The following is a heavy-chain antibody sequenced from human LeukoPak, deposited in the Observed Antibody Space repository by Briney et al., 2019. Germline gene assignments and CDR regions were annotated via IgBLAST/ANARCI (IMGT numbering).Heavy chain of an antibody. J-gene: IGHJ4*02. CDR1: GFTFSGSA. D-gene: IGHD6-19*01. V-gene: IGHV3-73*01. CDR3: TGSSGWSY. CDR2: IRSKANSYAT. Sequence: GGSLRRSCAASGFTFSGSAMHWVRQASGKGLEWVGRIRSKANSYATAYAASVKGRVTISRDDSKNTAYLQMNSLKTEDTAVYYCTGSSGWSYWGQGTLVTVSS.